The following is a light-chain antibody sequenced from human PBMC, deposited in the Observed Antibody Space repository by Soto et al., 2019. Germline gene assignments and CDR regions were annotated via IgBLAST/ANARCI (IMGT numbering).Light chain of an antibody. CDR3: QSYDSSLTGSV. CDR2: DTY. CDR1: RSNIGAGYG. J-gene: IGLJ3*02. Sequence: QAVVSQPPSVSGAPGQRVTFSCTGSRSNIGAGYGVHWYRQLPGTAPKLLIFDTYNRPSGVPDRFSGSRSGTSVSLAITGLQAEDEADYYCQSYDSSLTGSVFGGGTQLTVL. V-gene: IGLV1-40*01.